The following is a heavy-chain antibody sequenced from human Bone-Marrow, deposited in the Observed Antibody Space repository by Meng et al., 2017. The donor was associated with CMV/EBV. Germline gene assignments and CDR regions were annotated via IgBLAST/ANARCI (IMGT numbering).Heavy chain of an antibody. J-gene: IGHJ6*02. CDR3: ARDLRFLTRSVGMDV. D-gene: IGHD3-3*01. Sequence: GESLKIPCAASGFTFSSYAMSWVRQAPGKGLVWVSRINSDGSSTSYADSVKGRFTISRDNAKNTLYLQMNSLRAEDTAVYYCARDLRFLTRSVGMDVWGQGTTVTVSS. CDR1: GFTFSSYA. V-gene: IGHV3-74*01. CDR2: INSDGSST.